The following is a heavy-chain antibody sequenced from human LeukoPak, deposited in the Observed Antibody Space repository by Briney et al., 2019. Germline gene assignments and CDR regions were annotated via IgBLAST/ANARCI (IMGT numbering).Heavy chain of an antibody. V-gene: IGHV3-21*04. J-gene: IGHJ4*02. CDR3: AREEYSSSWLTDY. Sequence: GGSLRLSCAASGFTFSNYNMNWVRQAPGKAMEWVSSITRSGTYIFYADSVKGRFTISRDNAKNSLYLQMNSLRAEDTAVYYCAREEYSSSWLTDYWGQGTLVTVSS. CDR2: ITRSGTYI. CDR1: GFTFSNYN. D-gene: IGHD6-13*01.